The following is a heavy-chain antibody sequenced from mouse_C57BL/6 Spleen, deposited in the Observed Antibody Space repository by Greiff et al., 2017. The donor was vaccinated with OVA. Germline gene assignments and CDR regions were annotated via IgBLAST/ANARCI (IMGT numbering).Heavy chain of an antibody. J-gene: IGHJ4*01. V-gene: IGHV2-2*01. CDR2: IWSGGST. D-gene: IGHD2-3*01. Sequence: QVQLQQSGPGLVQPSQSLSITCTVSGFSLTSYGVHWVRQSPGKGLEWLGVIWSGGSTDYNAAFISRLSISKDNSKSQVFFKMNSLQADDTAIYDCAREDDGYYYAMDYWGQGTSVTVSA. CDR3: AREDDGYYYAMDY. CDR1: GFSLTSYG.